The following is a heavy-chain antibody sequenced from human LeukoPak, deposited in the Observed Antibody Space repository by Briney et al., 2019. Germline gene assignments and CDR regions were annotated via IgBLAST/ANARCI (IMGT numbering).Heavy chain of an antibody. V-gene: IGHV3-30*02. CDR1: GFSLSSYG. CDR3: AKGSQYSSSWNTPNVDY. CDR2: IRYDRSNK. D-gene: IGHD6-13*01. J-gene: IGHJ4*02. Sequence: AGCLRLSCAVSGFSLSSYGMHWVRQAPGKGMEWEALIRYDRSNKYYADSVKGRVTISRDNSKNTLYLQMNSLRAEDTAVYYCAKGSQYSSSWNTPNVDYWGQGTLVTDSS.